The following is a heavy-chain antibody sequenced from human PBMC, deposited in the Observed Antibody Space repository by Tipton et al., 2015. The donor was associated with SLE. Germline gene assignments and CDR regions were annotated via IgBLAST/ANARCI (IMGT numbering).Heavy chain of an antibody. J-gene: IGHJ4*02. Sequence: SLRLSCTASGLNFGDYALSWVRHAPGKGLEWVGFIRSKSNGGTAEYAASVKDRFTISRDDSKSVAYLQMDSPRSEDTGVYYCISEESWGQGTQVTVSA. CDR2: IRSKSNGGTA. CDR1: GLNFGDYA. CDR3: ISEES. V-gene: IGHV3-49*04.